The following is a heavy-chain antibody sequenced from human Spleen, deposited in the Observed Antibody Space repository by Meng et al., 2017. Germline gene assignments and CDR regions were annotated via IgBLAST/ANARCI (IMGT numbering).Heavy chain of an antibody. V-gene: IGHV4-59*01. CDR2: TYDTGRT. J-gene: IGHJ4*02. Sequence: SETLSLTCTVSGGSFSSYYWSWIRQPPGKGLEWIGFTYDTGRTHYNPSLRSRVTISVDTSKNQFSLKLSSVTAADTAVYYCARVARYSSSWYYFDYWGQGTLVTVSS. D-gene: IGHD6-13*01. CDR3: ARVARYSSSWYYFDY. CDR1: GGSFSSYY.